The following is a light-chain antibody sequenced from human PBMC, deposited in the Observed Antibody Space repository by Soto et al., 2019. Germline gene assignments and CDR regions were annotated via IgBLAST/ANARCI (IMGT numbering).Light chain of an antibody. CDR2: DVS. J-gene: IGLJ2*01. CDR3: SSYTSSSPVV. V-gene: IGLV2-14*01. CDR1: SSDVGGYNY. Sequence: QSALTQPASVSGSPGQSITISCTGTSSDVGGYNYVSWYQQHPGKAPKLTIYDVSNRPSGVSNRFSGSKSGNTASLTISGLQAEDEADYYCSSYTSSSPVVFGGGTQLTVL.